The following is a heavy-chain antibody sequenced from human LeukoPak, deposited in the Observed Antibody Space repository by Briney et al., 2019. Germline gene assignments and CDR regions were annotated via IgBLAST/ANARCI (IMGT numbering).Heavy chain of an antibody. CDR3: ASNWNYIRGYGMDV. CDR2: INQDGSEK. CDR1: GFTFSNYW. V-gene: IGHV3-7*01. J-gene: IGHJ6*02. D-gene: IGHD1-7*01. Sequence: GGSLRLSCAASGFTFSNYWVSWVRQAPGKRLQWVANINQDGSEKHYVDSVRGRFTISRDNAKNSLYLQMNSPRAEDTAVYYCASNWNYIRGYGMDVWGQGTTVTVSS.